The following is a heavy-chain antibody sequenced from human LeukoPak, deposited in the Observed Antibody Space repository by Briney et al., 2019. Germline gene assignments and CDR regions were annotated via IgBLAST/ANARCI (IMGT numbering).Heavy chain of an antibody. CDR3: ARIQVNWFGEVTSLSHPNYGMDV. J-gene: IGHJ6*02. D-gene: IGHD3-10*01. V-gene: IGHV1-18*01. CDR1: GYTFTDDG. Sequence: GASVRVSCKASGYTFTDDGISWVRQGPGQGLEWVGWISPYNGDTKYADKVLGRVTMSADISTTTAYMELRSLRSDDTAVYYCARIQVNWFGEVTSLSHPNYGMDVWGQGTTVIVSS. CDR2: ISPYNGDT.